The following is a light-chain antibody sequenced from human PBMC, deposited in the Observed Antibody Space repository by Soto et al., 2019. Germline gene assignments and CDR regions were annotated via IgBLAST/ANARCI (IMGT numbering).Light chain of an antibody. CDR1: QSVSTK. J-gene: IGKJ1*01. CDR3: QQRSNWPPWT. CDR2: DAS. V-gene: IGKV3-11*01. Sequence: EILMTQSPATLSVSPGETATLSCRASQSVSTKLAWYQQKPGQAPRLLIYDASNRATGIPARFSGSGSGTDFTLTISSLEPEDFAVYYCQQRSNWPPWTFGQGTKVDIK.